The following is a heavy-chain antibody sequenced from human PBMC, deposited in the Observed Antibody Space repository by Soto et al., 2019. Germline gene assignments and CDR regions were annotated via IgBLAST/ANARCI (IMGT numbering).Heavy chain of an antibody. CDR2: ISSSGSTI. V-gene: IGHV3-11*01. D-gene: IGHD2-2*01. J-gene: IGHJ4*02. CDR1: VFTCSDYY. CDR3: ARDKGYCSSTSCSRGY. Sequence: WGSLRLSCSASVFTCSDYYMSWIRQAPGKGLEWVSYISSSGSTIYYADSVKGRFTISRDNAKNSLYLQMNSLRAEDTAVYYCARDKGYCSSTSCSRGYWGQGTLVTVSS.